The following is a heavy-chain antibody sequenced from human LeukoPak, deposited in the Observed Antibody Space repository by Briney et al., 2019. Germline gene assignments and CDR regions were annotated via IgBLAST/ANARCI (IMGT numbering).Heavy chain of an antibody. J-gene: IGHJ4*02. CDR2: ISYDGSNK. CDR1: GFPFKIYG. CDR3: AKEKRTAANKCLDY. D-gene: IGHD6-13*01. V-gene: IGHV3-30*18. Sequence: PGGSLRLSCAGSGFPFKIYGMHWVRQAPGKGLEWVAGISYDGSNKYYADSVKGRFTISRDNSKNTLYLQVNSLRTEDTAMYYCAKEKRTAANKCLDYWGQGTLVTVSS.